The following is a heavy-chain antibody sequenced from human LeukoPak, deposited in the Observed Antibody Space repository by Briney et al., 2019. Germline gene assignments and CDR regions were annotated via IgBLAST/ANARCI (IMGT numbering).Heavy chain of an antibody. Sequence: SETLSLTCAVSTDSITSNWWSWVRQPPGKGLEWIGEVHKSGSTNYYPSLRSRVTISIDKSKNQIALELTSVTAADTAVYYCAKEIVGAPTPGAYWGQGILVTVSS. CDR3: AKEIVGAPTPGAY. CDR1: TDSITSNW. J-gene: IGHJ4*02. CDR2: VHKSGST. V-gene: IGHV4-4*02. D-gene: IGHD1-26*01.